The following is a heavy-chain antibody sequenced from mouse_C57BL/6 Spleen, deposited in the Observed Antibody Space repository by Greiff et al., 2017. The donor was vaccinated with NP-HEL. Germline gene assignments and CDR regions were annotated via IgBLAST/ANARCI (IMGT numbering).Heavy chain of an antibody. J-gene: IGHJ1*03. CDR3: ARTGWDGYFDV. CDR2: IYPGDGDT. D-gene: IGHD4-1*01. Sequence: QVQLQQSGAELVKPGASVKISCKASGYTFTDSYINWVKQRPGKGLAWIGRIYPGDGDTNYNGKFKGKATLTADKSSSTAYMQLSSLTSEDSAVYFCARTGWDGYFDVWGTGTTVTVSS. V-gene: IGHV1-82*01. CDR1: GYTFTDSY.